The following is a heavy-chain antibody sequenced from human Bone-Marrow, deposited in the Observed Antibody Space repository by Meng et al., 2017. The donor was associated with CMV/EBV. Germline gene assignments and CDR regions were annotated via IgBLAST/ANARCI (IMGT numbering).Heavy chain of an antibody. V-gene: IGHV1-2*02. CDR2: INPNSGGT. Sequence: ASVKVSCKASGYTFTGYYMHWVRQAPGQGLEWMGWINPNSGGTNYAQKFQGRVTMTRGTSISTAYMELSRLRSDDTAVYYCARVRGYCSSTSCYTPLGYWGQGPLVTFYS. CDR3: ARVRGYCSSTSCYTPLGY. CDR1: GYTFTGYY. J-gene: IGHJ4*02. D-gene: IGHD2-2*02.